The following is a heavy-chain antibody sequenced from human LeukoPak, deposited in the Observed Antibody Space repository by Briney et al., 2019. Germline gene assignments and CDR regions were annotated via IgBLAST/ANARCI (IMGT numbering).Heavy chain of an antibody. CDR1: GFTFDDDYA. Sequence: GGSLRLSCAGSGFTFDDDYAMHWVRQVPGRGLEWVAGINWNSDSIDYADYVKGRFTISRDNANNSLYLQMNSLRPEDTAFYYCARNMGFGGLHGHNWFDPWGQGTLVTVSS. V-gene: IGHV3-9*01. CDR3: ARNMGFGGLHGHNWFDP. CDR2: INWNSDSI. D-gene: IGHD3-10*01. J-gene: IGHJ5*02.